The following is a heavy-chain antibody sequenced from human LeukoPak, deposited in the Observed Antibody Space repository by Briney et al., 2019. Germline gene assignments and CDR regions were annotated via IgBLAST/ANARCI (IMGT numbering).Heavy chain of an antibody. V-gene: IGHV3-33*06. D-gene: IGHD1-14*01. CDR3: ANSDHHYYYYYMDV. Sequence: PGRSLRLSCAASGFTFSSYGMHWVRQAPGKGLEWVAVIWYDGSNKYYADSVKGRFTISRDSSKNTLYLQMNSLRAEDTAVYYCANSDHHYYYYYMDVWGKGTTVTVSS. CDR1: GFTFSSYG. J-gene: IGHJ6*03. CDR2: IWYDGSNK.